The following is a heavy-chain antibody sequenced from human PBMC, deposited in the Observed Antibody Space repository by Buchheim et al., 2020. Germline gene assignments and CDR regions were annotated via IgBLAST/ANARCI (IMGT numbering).Heavy chain of an antibody. Sequence: EVQLVESGGGLVQPGGSLRLSCAASGFMFSSYEMNWVRQAPGKGLEWVSYISSSGDTIHYADSVKGRFTISRDNAKNSLFLQMNSLRAEDTAVYYCARHYSSSSEFDYWGQGTL. J-gene: IGHJ4*02. CDR1: GFMFSSYE. CDR3: ARHYSSSSEFDY. D-gene: IGHD6-6*01. CDR2: ISSSGDTI. V-gene: IGHV3-48*03.